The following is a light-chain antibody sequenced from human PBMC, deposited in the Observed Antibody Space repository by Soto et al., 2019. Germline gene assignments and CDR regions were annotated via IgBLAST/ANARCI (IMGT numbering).Light chain of an antibody. Sequence: QSARAQPASVSGSPGQSITISCTGASGYVGTYSLVSWYQQHPGKAPKVVIYEGHKRPSGVPDRFSGSTSVNTASLTISGLQTDDEADYYCCLYVGATTYVFGTGTKVTVL. CDR3: CLYVGATTYV. CDR2: EGH. V-gene: IGLV2-23*01. CDR1: SGYVGTYSL. J-gene: IGLJ1*01.